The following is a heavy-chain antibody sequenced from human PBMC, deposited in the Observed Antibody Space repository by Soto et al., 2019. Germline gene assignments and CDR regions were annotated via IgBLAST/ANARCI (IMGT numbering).Heavy chain of an antibody. CDR1: GFTFSSYS. D-gene: IGHD4-17*01. CDR2: ISSSSSYI. CDR3: ARDLGDEYGDYRPYFDY. V-gene: IGHV3-21*01. J-gene: IGHJ4*02. Sequence: GGSLRLSCAASGFTFSSYSMNWVRQAPGKGLEWVSSISSSSSYIYYADSVKGRFTISRDNAKNSLYLQMNSLRAEDTAVYYCARDLGDEYGDYRPYFDYWGQGTLVTVSS.